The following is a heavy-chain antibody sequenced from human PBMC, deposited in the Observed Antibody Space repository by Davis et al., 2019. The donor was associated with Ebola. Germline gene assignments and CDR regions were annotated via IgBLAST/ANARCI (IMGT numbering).Heavy chain of an antibody. CDR2: IKTDGSYT. J-gene: IGHJ4*02. CDR1: GFTFSSYW. D-gene: IGHD6-6*01. Sequence: HTGGSLRLSCAASGFTFSSYWMHWVRQAPGKGLVWVSRIKTDGSYTNYADSVKGRFAISRDNAKNSLYLQMNSLRAEDTAVYYCAKAVRSTSDQYWGQGTLVTVSS. V-gene: IGHV3-74*01. CDR3: AKAVRSTSDQY.